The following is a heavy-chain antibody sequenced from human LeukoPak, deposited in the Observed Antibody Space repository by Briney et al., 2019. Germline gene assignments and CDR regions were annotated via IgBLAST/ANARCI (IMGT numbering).Heavy chain of an antibody. D-gene: IGHD3-10*01. CDR3: ARDREVIAPVPLDAFDI. Sequence: GGSLRLSCEASGFTFSSYSMNWVRQAPGKGLEWVSSISSSSSYIYYADSVKGRFTISRDNAKNSLYLQMNSLRAEDTAAYYCARDREVIAPVPLDAFDIWGQGTMVTVSS. CDR2: ISSSSSYI. V-gene: IGHV3-21*01. J-gene: IGHJ3*02. CDR1: GFTFSSYS.